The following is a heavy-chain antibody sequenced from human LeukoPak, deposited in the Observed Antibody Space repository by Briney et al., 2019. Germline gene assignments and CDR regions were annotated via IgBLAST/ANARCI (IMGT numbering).Heavy chain of an antibody. Sequence: GGSLRLSCAASAFSFSAYSMNWVRQAPGKGLEWVSFTDTSGNYIYYGDSVKGRFTISRDNAKNLVFLQMNGLRAEDTAVYYCARGRSITLLRGVAMSDGFDIWGQGAMVAVSS. CDR3: ARGRSITLLRGVAMSDGFDI. CDR2: TDTSGNYI. V-gene: IGHV3-21*01. D-gene: IGHD3-10*01. CDR1: AFSFSAYS. J-gene: IGHJ3*02.